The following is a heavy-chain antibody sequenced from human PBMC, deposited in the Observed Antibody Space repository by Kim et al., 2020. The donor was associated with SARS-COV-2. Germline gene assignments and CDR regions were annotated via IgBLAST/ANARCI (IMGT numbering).Heavy chain of an antibody. CDR2: ISYDGSNK. J-gene: IGHJ5*02. CDR1: GFTFSSYG. Sequence: GGSLRLSCAASGFTFSSYGMHWVRQAPGKGLEWVAVISYDGSNKYYADSVKGRFTISRDNSKNTLYLQMNSLRAEDTAVYYCAKDGVDGGSGSSNWFDPWGQGTLVTVSS. V-gene: IGHV3-30*18. D-gene: IGHD3-10*01. CDR3: AKDGVDGGSGSSNWFDP.